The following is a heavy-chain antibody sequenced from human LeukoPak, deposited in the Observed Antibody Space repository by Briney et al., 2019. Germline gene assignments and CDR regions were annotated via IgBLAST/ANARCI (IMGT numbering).Heavy chain of an antibody. CDR1: GGSISGGGYC. Sequence: SQTLPLTCTVSGGSISGGGYCWSWVRLHPGKGLEWIGYIYYSGSTYYNPSLKSRVTISVDTSNNQFSLKMSSVTDADTAVYYCARLRSCSSTSCSTRFDYWGQGTLVTVSS. V-gene: IGHV4-31*02. D-gene: IGHD2-2*02. CDR3: ARLRSCSSTSCSTRFDY. J-gene: IGHJ4*02. CDR2: IYYSGST.